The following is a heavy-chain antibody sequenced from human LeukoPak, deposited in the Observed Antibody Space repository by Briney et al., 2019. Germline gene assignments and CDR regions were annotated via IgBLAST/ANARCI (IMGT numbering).Heavy chain of an antibody. CDR1: GFTFSSYW. CDR3: ARGGDYKNDY. Sequence: GGSLRLSCAASGFTFSSYWMHWVRQTPGKGLVWVSRINGAGSSISYADSVKGRVTISRDNAKNTLYLQMNNLRAEDPAVYYCARGGDYKNDYWGQGTLVTVSS. CDR2: INGAGSSI. J-gene: IGHJ4*02. V-gene: IGHV3-74*01. D-gene: IGHD4-17*01.